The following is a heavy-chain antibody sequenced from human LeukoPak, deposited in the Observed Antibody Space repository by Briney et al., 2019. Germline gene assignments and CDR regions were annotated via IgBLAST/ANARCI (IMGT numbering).Heavy chain of an antibody. D-gene: IGHD1-14*01. CDR1: GYTFTSYD. CDR2: MNANSGNT. V-gene: IGHV1-8*01. Sequence: GASVKVSCNASGYTFTSYDINWVRQATGQGPEWMGWMNANSGNTGYAQKFQGRVTMTRNTSISTAYMELSNVRSEDTAMYYCAINLPANRRFQHWGQGTLVTVSS. J-gene: IGHJ1*01. CDR3: AINLPANRRFQH.